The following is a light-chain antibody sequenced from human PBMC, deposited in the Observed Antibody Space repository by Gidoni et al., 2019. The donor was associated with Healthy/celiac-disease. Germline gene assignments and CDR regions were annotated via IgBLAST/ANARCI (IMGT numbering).Light chain of an antibody. CDR2: EVS. CDR3: SSYTSSSTYV. CDR1: SSDVGGYNY. V-gene: IGLV2-14*01. J-gene: IGLJ1*01. Sequence: QSALTQPAFVSGSPGQSITISCTGTSSDVGGYNYVSWYQQHPGKAPKLMIYEVSNRPSGVSNRFSGSKSSNTASLTISGLQAEDEADYYCSSYTSSSTYVFGTGTKVTVL.